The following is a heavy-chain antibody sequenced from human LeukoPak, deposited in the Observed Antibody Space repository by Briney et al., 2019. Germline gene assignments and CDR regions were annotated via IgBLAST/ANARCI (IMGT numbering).Heavy chain of an antibody. CDR3: ARAAAPTYFFDY. CDR1: GGSISSYY. CDR2: FYHRGS. Sequence: SETLSLTCTVSGGSISSYYWGWIRQTPGKGLEWIGSFYHRGSYYNPSLKSRITILLDMSKNQFSLKLSSVTAADTAVFYCARAAAPTYFFDYWGQGTLVTVSS. J-gene: IGHJ4*02. V-gene: IGHV4-38-2*02. D-gene: IGHD6-13*01.